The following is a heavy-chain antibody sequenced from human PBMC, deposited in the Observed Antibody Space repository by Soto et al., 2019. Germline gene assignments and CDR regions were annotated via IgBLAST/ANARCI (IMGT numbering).Heavy chain of an antibody. J-gene: IGHJ4*02. V-gene: IGHV3-53*01. CDR3: ARALEPGYSSSIFFAS. CDR1: GLTVSRTQ. CDR2: IYTCGST. D-gene: IGHD6-6*01. Sequence: HPGGSLRLSCPVSGLTVSRTQMSWVRHAPGKGLQWGSVIYTCGSTYYANAVKGRFTISRDISEDTANLELDTLTGNDTAVYYSARALEPGYSSSIFFASWGRGTLVPVSS.